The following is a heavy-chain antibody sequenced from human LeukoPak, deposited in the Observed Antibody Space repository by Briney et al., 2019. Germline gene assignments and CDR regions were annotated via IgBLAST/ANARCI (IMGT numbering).Heavy chain of an antibody. J-gene: IGHJ4*02. CDR1: GYTFTTHD. CDR3: VRTPPNWGFDY. Sequence: ASVKVSCKASGYTFTTHDINWVRQATGQGLEWLGWMSPNSGDTGYAQKFQGRVTMTSDSSISTAYMELSSLRSEDTAIYYCVRTPPNWGFDYWGQGALVTVSS. D-gene: IGHD7-27*01. CDR2: MSPNSGDT. V-gene: IGHV1-8*01.